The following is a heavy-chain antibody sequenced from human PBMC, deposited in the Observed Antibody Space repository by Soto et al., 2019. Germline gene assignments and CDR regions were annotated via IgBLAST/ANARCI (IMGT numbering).Heavy chain of an antibody. CDR1: GFTFRNYG. J-gene: IGHJ4*02. D-gene: IGHD6-13*01. V-gene: IGHV3-30*18. CDR2: ISYDGSNK. CDR3: AKDRGSYSSSWLDY. Sequence: PGGSLRLSCAASGFTFRNYGMNWVRQAPGKGLEWVAVISYDGSNKYYADSVKGRFTISRDNSKNTLYLQMNSLRAEDTAVYYCAKDRGSYSSSWLDYWGQGTLVTVSS.